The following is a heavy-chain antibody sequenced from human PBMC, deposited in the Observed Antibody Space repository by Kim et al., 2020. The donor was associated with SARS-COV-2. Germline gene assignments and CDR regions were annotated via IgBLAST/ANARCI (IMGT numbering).Heavy chain of an antibody. J-gene: IGHJ4*02. Sequence: DPVEGRFGIARNNSKNTLYLQINSLRAEDTAGYYCAKEPSSRAGSPIDYWGQGTLVTVSS. V-gene: IGHV3-23*01. CDR3: AKEPSSRAGSPIDY. D-gene: IGHD3-10*01.